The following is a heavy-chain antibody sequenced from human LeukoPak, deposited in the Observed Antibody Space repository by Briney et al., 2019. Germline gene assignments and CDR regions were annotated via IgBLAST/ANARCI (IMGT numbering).Heavy chain of an antibody. V-gene: IGHV1-18*04. Sequence: GASVKVSCKASGYTFTGYYMHWVRQAPGQGLEWMGWISAYNGNTNYAQKLQGRVTMTTDTSTSTAYMELRSLRSDDTAVYYCARETTGTYYYYYYGMDVWGQGTTVTVSS. CDR2: ISAYNGNT. D-gene: IGHD1-1*01. CDR1: GYTFTGYY. CDR3: ARETTGTYYYYYYGMDV. J-gene: IGHJ6*02.